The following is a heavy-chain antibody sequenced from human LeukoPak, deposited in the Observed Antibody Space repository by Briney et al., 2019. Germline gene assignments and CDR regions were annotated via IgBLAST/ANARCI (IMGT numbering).Heavy chain of an antibody. CDR1: GFTFSNAW. D-gene: IGHD4-23*01. CDR2: IKSKADGGTT. Sequence: PGGSLRLSCAASGFTFSNAWMSWVRQAPGKGLEWVGRIKSKADGGTTDYAAPVKGRFTISRDDSKNTLYLQMNSLKTEDTAVYYCTTAFTVVTSKGGLYFDYWGQGTLVTVSS. CDR3: TTAFTVVTSKGGLYFDY. V-gene: IGHV3-15*01. J-gene: IGHJ4*02.